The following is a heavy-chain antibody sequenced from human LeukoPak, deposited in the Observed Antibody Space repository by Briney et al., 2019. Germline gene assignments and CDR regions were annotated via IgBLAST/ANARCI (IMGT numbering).Heavy chain of an antibody. Sequence: GGSLRLSCAASGFTFSSYAMHWVRQAPGKGLEWVAVISYDGSNKYYADSVKGRFTISRDNSKNTLYLQMNSLRAEDTAVYYCARDPRSAYSSSLPATFDPWGQGTLVTVSS. CDR2: ISYDGSNK. CDR1: GFTFSSYA. V-gene: IGHV3-30*04. CDR3: ARDPRSAYSSSLPATFDP. D-gene: IGHD6-6*01. J-gene: IGHJ5*02.